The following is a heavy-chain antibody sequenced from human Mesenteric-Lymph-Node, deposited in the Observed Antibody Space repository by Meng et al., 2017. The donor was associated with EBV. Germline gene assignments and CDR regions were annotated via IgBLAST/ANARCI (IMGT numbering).Heavy chain of an antibody. V-gene: IGHV4-61*01. CDR2: VYYSGGT. Sequence: QLQESGPGLVKPSESLSPTCTVTGGTVSSVSYYWNSNRQPPGKGLDWIGYVYYSGGTTYNPSLKSRVTISVDTSKNQFSLKLTSVTGADTAVYYCARDPYGATDFWGQGTLVTVSS. J-gene: IGHJ4*02. D-gene: IGHD4-17*01. CDR1: GGTVSSVSYY. CDR3: ARDPYGATDF.